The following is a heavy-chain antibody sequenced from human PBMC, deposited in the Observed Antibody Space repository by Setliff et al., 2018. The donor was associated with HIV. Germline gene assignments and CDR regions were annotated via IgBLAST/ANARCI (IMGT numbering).Heavy chain of an antibody. D-gene: IGHD3-22*01. CDR3: ARVRFFDRIGYFVRPYYFLDS. CDR1: DGSFSGYY. J-gene: IGHJ4*02. V-gene: IGHV4-34*01. CDR2: ISHSGSP. Sequence: SETLSLTCAVNDGSFSGYYWTWIRQPPGKGLEWIGEISHSGSPNYNPSLKSRVTMSRDTSKNQLSLSLSSVTAADTAVYYCARVRFFDRIGYFVRPYYFLDSWGQGTLVTVSS.